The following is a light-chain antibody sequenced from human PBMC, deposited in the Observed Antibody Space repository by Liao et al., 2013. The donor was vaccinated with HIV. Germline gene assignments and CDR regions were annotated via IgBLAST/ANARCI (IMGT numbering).Light chain of an antibody. J-gene: IGLJ1*01. CDR2: QDT. Sequence: SYELTQPPSVSVSPGQTASITCSGDTLGDKSPSWYQQRPGQPPVLVIYQDTRRPSGIPERFSGSNSGNTATLTISRVGAGDEADYYCQVWDSSSDQYVFGTGSRVTVL. V-gene: IGLV3-1*01. CDR3: QVWDSSSDQYV. CDR1: TLGDKS.